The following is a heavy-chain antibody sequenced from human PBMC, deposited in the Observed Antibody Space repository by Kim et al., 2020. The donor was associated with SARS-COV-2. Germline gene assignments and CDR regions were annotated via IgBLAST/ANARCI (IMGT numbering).Heavy chain of an antibody. Sequence: SETLSLTCAVYGGSFSGYYWSWIRQPPGKGLEWIGEINHSGSTNYNPSLKSRVTISVDTSKNQFSLKLSSVTAADTAVYYCARGAIYGDYDRVYNWFDPWGQGTLVTVSS. V-gene: IGHV4-34*01. CDR1: GGSFSGYY. CDR2: INHSGST. J-gene: IGHJ5*02. D-gene: IGHD4-17*01. CDR3: ARGAIYGDYDRVYNWFDP.